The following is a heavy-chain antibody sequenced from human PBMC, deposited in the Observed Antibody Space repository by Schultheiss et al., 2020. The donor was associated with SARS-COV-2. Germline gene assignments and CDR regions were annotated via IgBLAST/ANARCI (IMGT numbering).Heavy chain of an antibody. CDR2: IWYDGSNK. D-gene: IGHD5-18*01. Sequence: GGSLRLSCAASGFTFSSYWMSWVRQAPGKGLEWVAVIWYDGSNKYYADSVKGRFTISRDNSKNTLYLQMNSLRAEDTAVYYCAKDVRIQLWLPGDYCGQGTLVTVSS. CDR1: GFTFSSYW. J-gene: IGHJ4*02. CDR3: AKDVRIQLWLPGDY. V-gene: IGHV3-33*06.